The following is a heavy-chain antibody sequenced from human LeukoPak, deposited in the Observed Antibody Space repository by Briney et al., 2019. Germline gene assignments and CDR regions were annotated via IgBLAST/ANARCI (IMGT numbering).Heavy chain of an antibody. V-gene: IGHV3-15*01. Sequence: GGSLRLSCAPSGFTFSNAWMSWVRQAPGKGLEWVGRIKIKTDGGTTDYAAPVKGSFTISRDDSKTTLYLQINRLTTDDTAVYYCTTDAYCYGSGSADYWGQGTLVTVSS. J-gene: IGHJ4*02. D-gene: IGHD3-10*01. CDR1: GFTFSNAW. CDR2: IKIKTDGGTT. CDR3: TTDAYCYGSGSADY.